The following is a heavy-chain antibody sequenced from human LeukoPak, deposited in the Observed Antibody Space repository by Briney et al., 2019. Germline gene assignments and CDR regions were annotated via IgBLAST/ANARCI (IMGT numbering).Heavy chain of an antibody. CDR1: GYTFTSYA. Sequence: GASVKVSCKASGYTFTSYAMHWVRQAPGQGLEWMGWMNPNSGNTGYAQKFQGRVTMTRNTSISTAYMELSSLRSEDTAVYYCANSFGELLPAYWGQGTLVTVSS. D-gene: IGHD3-10*01. V-gene: IGHV1-8*02. J-gene: IGHJ4*02. CDR3: ANSFGELLPAY. CDR2: MNPNSGNT.